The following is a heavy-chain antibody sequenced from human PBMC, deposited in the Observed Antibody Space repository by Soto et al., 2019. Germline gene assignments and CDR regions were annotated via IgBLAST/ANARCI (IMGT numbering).Heavy chain of an antibody. V-gene: IGHV3-21*01. J-gene: IGHJ3*02. CDR1: GFTFSTYT. Sequence: EVQLVESGGGLVEPGGSLRLSCAASGFTFSTYTMNWVRQAPGKGLEWVSSISAGSRSIYYTDSLKGRSTVSRDNSKNSLYLQINSLKADYSVVYQSARSTPGNPFDIWGQGTMVTVSS. CDR2: ISAGSRSI. D-gene: IGHD3-10*01. CDR3: ARSTPGNPFDI.